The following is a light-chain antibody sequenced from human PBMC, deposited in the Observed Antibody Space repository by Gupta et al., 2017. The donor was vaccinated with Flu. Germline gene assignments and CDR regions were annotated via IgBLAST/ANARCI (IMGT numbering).Light chain of an antibody. CDR1: QSLVHSDGNTY. J-gene: IGKJ5*01. CDR2: KSS. Sequence: DIVMTQTPLSSPVTLGQPASISCRSSQSLVHSDGNTYLNWLQQRPGQPPRLLIYKSSNRFSGVPDRFSDSGAGTDFTLKISRVEAEDVGVYYCRQAKQIPITFGQGTRLEIK. V-gene: IGKV2-24*01. CDR3: RQAKQIPIT.